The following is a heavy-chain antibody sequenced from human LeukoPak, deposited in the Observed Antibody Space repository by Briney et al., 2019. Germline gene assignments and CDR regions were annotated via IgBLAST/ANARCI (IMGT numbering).Heavy chain of an antibody. Sequence: GASVKVSCKASGYTFTGYHMHWVRQAPGQGLEWMGWINPNSGGTNYAQKFQGRVTMTRDTSISTAYMELSRLRPDDTAVYYCAHIAVYNWFDPWGQGTLVTVSS. D-gene: IGHD6-19*01. CDR3: AHIAVYNWFDP. V-gene: IGHV1-2*02. J-gene: IGHJ5*02. CDR1: GYTFTGYH. CDR2: INPNSGGT.